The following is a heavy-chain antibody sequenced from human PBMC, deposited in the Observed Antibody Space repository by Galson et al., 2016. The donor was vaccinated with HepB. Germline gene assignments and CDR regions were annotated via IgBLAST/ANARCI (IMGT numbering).Heavy chain of an antibody. D-gene: IGHD4-23*01. Sequence: SLRLSCAASGFAFSSHWMHWVRQDLGKGLVWVSRINSDGTISNYADSVKGRFTISRDNAKNTLYLQVYSLRAEDTAVYFCVREHSVVPTTAYNWFDPWGRGTLGTVSS. J-gene: IGHJ5*02. CDR1: GFAFSSHW. V-gene: IGHV3-74*01. CDR2: INSDGTIS. CDR3: VREHSVVPTTAYNWFDP.